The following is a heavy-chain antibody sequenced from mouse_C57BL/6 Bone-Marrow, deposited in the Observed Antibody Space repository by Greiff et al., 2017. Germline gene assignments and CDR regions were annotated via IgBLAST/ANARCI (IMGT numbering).Heavy chain of an antibody. Sequence: EVKLQESGPGLAKPSQTLSLTCSVTGYSITSDYWNWIRKFPGNKLEYMGYISYSGSTYYNPSLKSRISITRDTSKNQYYLQLNSVTTEDTATYYCARSPIYYYGSSYFYYFDYWGQGTTLTVSS. CDR2: ISYSGST. CDR1: GYSITSDY. D-gene: IGHD1-1*01. CDR3: ARSPIYYYGSSYFYYFDY. V-gene: IGHV3-8*01. J-gene: IGHJ2*01.